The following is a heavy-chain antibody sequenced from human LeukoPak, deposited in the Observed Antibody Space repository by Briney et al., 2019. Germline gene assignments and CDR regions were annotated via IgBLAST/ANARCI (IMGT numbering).Heavy chain of an antibody. CDR3: ARGPKNLEYSGSPGGSWFDP. D-gene: IGHD6-6*01. J-gene: IGHJ5*02. CDR2: IFPIFGTA. Sequence: SVKVSCKASGGTFSSYAISWVRQAPGQGLEWMGGIFPIFGTANYAQKFQGRVTITTDESTSTAYMELSSLRSEDTAVYYCARGPKNLEYSGSPGGSWFDPWGQGTLVTVSS. CDR1: GGTFSSYA. V-gene: IGHV1-69*05.